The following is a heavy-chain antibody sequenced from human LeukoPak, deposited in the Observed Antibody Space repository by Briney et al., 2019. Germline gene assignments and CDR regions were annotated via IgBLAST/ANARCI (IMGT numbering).Heavy chain of an antibody. CDR1: KFTFSVYW. V-gene: IGHV3-7*05. CDR3: ARSHRSFASGSGDY. CDR2: INQDGSEK. Sequence: GGSLRLSCAASKFTFSVYWMSWVRQAPGKGLEWVANINQDGSEKYYVDSVKGRFSISRDNAKNSLFLQMNSLRDEDTAVYFCARSHRSFASGSGDYWGQGTLVAVSS. D-gene: IGHD3-10*01. J-gene: IGHJ4*02.